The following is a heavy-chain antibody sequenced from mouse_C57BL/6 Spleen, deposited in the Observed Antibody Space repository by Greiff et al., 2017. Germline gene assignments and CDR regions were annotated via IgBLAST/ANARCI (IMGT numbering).Heavy chain of an antibody. J-gene: IGHJ1*03. V-gene: IGHV1-81*01. CDR1: GYTFTSYG. Sequence: QVQLKESGAELARPGASVKLSCTASGYTFTSYGISWVKQRTGQGLEWIGEIYPRSGNTYYTEKFKGKATLTADKSSSTAYMELRSLTSEDSAVYFWERCYGSSYWYFDVWGTGTSVTVSS. CDR2: IYPRSGNT. CDR3: ERCYGSSYWYFDV. D-gene: IGHD1-1*01.